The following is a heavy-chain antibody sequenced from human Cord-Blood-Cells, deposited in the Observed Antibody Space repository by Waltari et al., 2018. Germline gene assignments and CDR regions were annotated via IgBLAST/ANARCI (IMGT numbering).Heavy chain of an antibody. CDR3: ARGHYYDSSGYYYYLH. CDR1: GGSFSGYY. CDR2: SNHSGSP. V-gene: IGHV4-34*01. J-gene: IGHJ4*02. D-gene: IGHD3-22*01. Sequence: QVQLQQWGAGLLKPSETLSLTCAVYGGSFSGYYWSWIRQPPGKGLEWIGESNHSGSPNYDPSLNSRVTISVDTSKNQFSLKLSSVTAADTAVYYCARGHYYDSSGYYYYLHWGQGTLVTVSS.